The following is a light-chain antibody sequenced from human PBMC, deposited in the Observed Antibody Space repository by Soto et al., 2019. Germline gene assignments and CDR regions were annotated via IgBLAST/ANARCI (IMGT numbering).Light chain of an antibody. CDR3: QQASSYHLT. Sequence: DIQMTQSPSSVSASVGDRVTITCRASENINNWLDWYQQKPGKAPNLLIYETSTLQSGVPSRFSGSRSGADFTLTISSLQPEDFATYYCQQASSYHLTFVGGTRVE. J-gene: IGKJ4*01. CDR2: ETS. V-gene: IGKV1-12*01. CDR1: ENINNW.